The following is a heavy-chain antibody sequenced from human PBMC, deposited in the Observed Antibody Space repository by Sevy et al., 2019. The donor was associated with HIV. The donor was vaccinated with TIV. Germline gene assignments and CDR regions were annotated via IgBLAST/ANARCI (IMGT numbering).Heavy chain of an antibody. J-gene: IGHJ5*02. Sequence: SETLSLTCTVSGGSISGSSIYWGWIRQSPGKGLEGIGSIYYSGTTYYNPSLKSRVTISVDTSTNQFSLKLSSVTAADTAVYYCARSIAAAGTSFFDPWGQGALVTVSS. D-gene: IGHD6-13*01. V-gene: IGHV4-39*01. CDR1: GGSISGSSIY. CDR2: IYYSGTT. CDR3: ARSIAAAGTSFFDP.